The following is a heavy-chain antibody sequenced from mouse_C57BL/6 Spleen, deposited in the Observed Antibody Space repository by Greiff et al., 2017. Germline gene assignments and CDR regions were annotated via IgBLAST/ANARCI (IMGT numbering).Heavy chain of an antibody. D-gene: IGHD2-5*01. V-gene: IGHV3-6*01. J-gene: IGHJ2*01. CDR1: GYSITSGYY. Sequence: EVKLVESGPGLVKPSQSLSLTCSVTGYSITSGYYWNWIRQFPGNKLEWMGYISYDGSNNYNPSLKNRISITRDTSKNQFFLKLNSVTTEDTATYYCARGGYSNYVDYWGQGTTLTVSS. CDR2: ISYDGSN. CDR3: ARGGYSNYVDY.